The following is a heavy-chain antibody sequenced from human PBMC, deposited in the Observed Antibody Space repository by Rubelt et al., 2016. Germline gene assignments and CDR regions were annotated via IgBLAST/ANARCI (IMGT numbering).Heavy chain of an antibody. CDR2: MNPNSGNT. CDR3: ARMVNDFWSGYHNWFDP. V-gene: IGHV1-8*01. D-gene: IGHD3-3*01. J-gene: IGHJ5*02. CDR1: GYTFTSYD. Sequence: QVQLVQSGAEVKKPGASVKVSCKASGYTFTSYDINWVRQATGQGLEWMGWMNPNSGNTGYAQKFQGRVTMTRDTSISTAYMGRSSLRSEETAVYYCARMVNDFWSGYHNWFDPWGQGTLVTVSS.